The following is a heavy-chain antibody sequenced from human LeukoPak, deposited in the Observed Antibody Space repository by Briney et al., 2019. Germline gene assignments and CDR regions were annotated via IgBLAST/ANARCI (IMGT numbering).Heavy chain of an antibody. V-gene: IGHV1-8*01. J-gene: IGHJ4*02. CDR1: GYTFTNYD. D-gene: IGHD7-27*01. CDR3: ARNPPRTGDFNS. CDR2: MSPNNGDA. Sequence: ASVKVSCKTSGYTFTNYDINWVRQATGQGLEWLGWMSPNNGDAGYAQKFQGRVTMTRDTSTNTAYMELSALTSKDTAVYYCARNPPRTGDFNSWGQGALVTVSS.